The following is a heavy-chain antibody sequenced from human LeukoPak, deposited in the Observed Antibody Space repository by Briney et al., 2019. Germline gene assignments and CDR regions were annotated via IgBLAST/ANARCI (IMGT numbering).Heavy chain of an antibody. D-gene: IGHD3-10*01. CDR1: GGSFSGDY. V-gene: IGHV4-34*01. CDR2: INHSGRT. CDR3: AREGFGELSHFDY. J-gene: IGHJ4*02. Sequence: SETLSLTCVVYGGSFSGDYWSWIRQPPGRGLEWIGEINHSGRTNYNPSLKSRVTISVDTSKNQFSLKLSSVTAADTAVYYCAREGFGELSHFDYWGQGTLVTISS.